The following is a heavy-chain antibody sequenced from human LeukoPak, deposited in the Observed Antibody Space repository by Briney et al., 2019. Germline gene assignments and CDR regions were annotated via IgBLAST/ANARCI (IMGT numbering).Heavy chain of an antibody. Sequence: SVKVSCKASGGTFSSYAISWVRQAPGQGLEWMVRIIPIFGIANYAQKFQGRVTITADNSTSTAYMELSSLRSEDTAVYYCAREYCSGGSCYAEFDYWGQGTLVTVSS. V-gene: IGHV1-69*04. CDR2: IIPIFGIA. J-gene: IGHJ4*02. CDR1: GGTFSSYA. CDR3: AREYCSGGSCYAEFDY. D-gene: IGHD2-15*01.